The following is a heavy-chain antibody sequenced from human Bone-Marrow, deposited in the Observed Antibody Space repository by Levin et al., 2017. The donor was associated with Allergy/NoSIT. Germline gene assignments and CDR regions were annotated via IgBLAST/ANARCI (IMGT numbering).Heavy chain of an antibody. CDR2: FDPEDGET. V-gene: IGHV1-24*01. Sequence: GESLKISCKVSGYTLTELSMHWVRQAPGKGLEWMGGFDPEDGETIYAQKFQGRVTMTEDTSTDTAYMELSSLRSEDTAVYYCATASYYDSSGYRLFDYWGQGTLVTVSS. D-gene: IGHD3-22*01. CDR1: GYTLTELS. J-gene: IGHJ4*02. CDR3: ATASYYDSSGYRLFDY.